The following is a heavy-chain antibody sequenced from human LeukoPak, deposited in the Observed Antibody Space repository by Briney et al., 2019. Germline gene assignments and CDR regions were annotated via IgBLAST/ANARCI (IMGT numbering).Heavy chain of an antibody. CDR2: IYHSGST. CDR3: AGITYYYDSSGYRRGYWFDP. V-gene: IGHV4-30-2*01. J-gene: IGHJ5*02. D-gene: IGHD3-22*01. Sequence: SQTLSLTCAVSGGSISSGGYSWSWIRQPPGKGLERIGYIYHSGSTYYNPSLKSRVSISVDSSNTQYSLKLTSLTAADTAVSYCAGITYYYDSSGYRRGYWFDPWGQGTLVTVSS. CDR1: GGSISSGGYS.